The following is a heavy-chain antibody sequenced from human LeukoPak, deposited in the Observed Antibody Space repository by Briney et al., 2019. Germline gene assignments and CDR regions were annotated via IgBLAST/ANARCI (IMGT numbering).Heavy chain of an antibody. J-gene: IGHJ4*02. Sequence: ASVKVSCKASGYTFTSYGISWVRQAPGQGLEWMGWISAYNGNTNYAQKLQGRVTMTTDTSTSTLYMELSSLKSEDTAIYYCARDLPTGYGSTADWGQGTLLTVSS. CDR2: ISAYNGNT. V-gene: IGHV1-18*01. D-gene: IGHD3-10*01. CDR3: ARDLPTGYGSTAD. CDR1: GYTFTSYG.